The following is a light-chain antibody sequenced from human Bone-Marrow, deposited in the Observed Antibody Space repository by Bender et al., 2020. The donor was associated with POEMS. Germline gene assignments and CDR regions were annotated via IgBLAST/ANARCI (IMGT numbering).Light chain of an antibody. CDR3: SDWDNSLSGWV. V-gene: IGLV1-36*01. J-gene: IGLJ3*02. Sequence: QSVLTQPLSLSEAPRQRVTISCSGSSSNIGNHGVNWYQQLSGEAPKLLIYYDDLLPPGVSDRFSASNSVTSSSRAMSELQSEDEALYYCSDWDNSLSGWVVGGGTKLTV. CDR2: YDD. CDR1: SSNIGNHG.